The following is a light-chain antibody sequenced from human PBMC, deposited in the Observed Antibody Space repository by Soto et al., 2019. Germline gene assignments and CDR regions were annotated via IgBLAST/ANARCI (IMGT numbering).Light chain of an antibody. J-gene: IGLJ2*01. Sequence: QSALTKPPSASGTLGQSVTISCTATSSDVGGYNYVSWHQQHPGKAPKVMIYEVTKRPPEVPDRFSGSKSGNTASLTVSGLQAEDEADYYCRSFAGGGNPVLLGGGTKLTVL. CDR2: EVT. CDR3: RSFAGGGNPVL. V-gene: IGLV2-8*01. CDR1: SSDVGGYNY.